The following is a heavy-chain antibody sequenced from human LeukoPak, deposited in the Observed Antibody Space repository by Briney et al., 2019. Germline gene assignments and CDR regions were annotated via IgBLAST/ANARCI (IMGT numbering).Heavy chain of an antibody. D-gene: IGHD1-7*01. V-gene: IGHV4-34*01. J-gene: IGHJ6*03. CDR1: GGSFSNYY. CDR2: INDSGRI. Sequence: SETLSLTCAVYGGSFSNYYWSWIRQTPGKGMAWIGEINDSGRINYNPSLMSRVTVSVDTSKNQFSLRLTSVTATDTAVYYCARRWNYGRNYYIDVWGKGATVSVSS. CDR3: ARRWNYGRNYYIDV.